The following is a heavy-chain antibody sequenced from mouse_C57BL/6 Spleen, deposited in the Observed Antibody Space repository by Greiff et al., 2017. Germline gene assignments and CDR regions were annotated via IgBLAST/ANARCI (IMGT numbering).Heavy chain of an antibody. CDR2: INPNNGGT. V-gene: IGHV1-22*01. CDR1: GYTFTDYN. Sequence: EVQLQQSGPELVQPGASVKMSCKASGYTFTDYNMHWVKQSHGKSLEWIGYINPNNGGTSYNQKLKGKATLTVNKSSSTAYMAIRSLTSEDSAVYYCSRSVYYYGSSFYAMDYWGQGTSVTVSS. J-gene: IGHJ4*01. D-gene: IGHD1-1*01. CDR3: SRSVYYYGSSFYAMDY.